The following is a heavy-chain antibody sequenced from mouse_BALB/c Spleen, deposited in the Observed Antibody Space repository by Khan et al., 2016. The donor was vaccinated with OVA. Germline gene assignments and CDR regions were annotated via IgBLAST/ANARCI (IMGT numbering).Heavy chain of an antibody. J-gene: IGHJ2*01. Sequence: QIQLVQSGAELAKPGASVKMSCKASGYTFTSYWMHWVKQRPGPGLEWIGYINPTSGYTDYNEKFKDKATLSADKSSSTAYMQLSSLTSEDSAVYYCARDRIDYWGQGTTRTVSS. V-gene: IGHV1-7*01. CDR1: GYTFTSYW. CDR3: ARDRIDY. CDR2: INPTSGYT.